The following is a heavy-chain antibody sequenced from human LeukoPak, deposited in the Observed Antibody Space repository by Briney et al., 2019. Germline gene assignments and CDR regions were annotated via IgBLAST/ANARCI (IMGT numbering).Heavy chain of an antibody. J-gene: IGHJ6*02. CDR3: VRNVGYGMDV. V-gene: IGHV3-23*01. D-gene: IGHD1-26*01. CDR1: GFTFRDYG. CDR2: ISGSGSGGST. Sequence: QPGGSLRLSCAASGFTFRDYGMSWVRQAPRKGLEWGSGISGSGSGGSTYYVDSVKGRFTISRDNVKNTLYLQMNSLRAEDTAVYYCVRNVGYGMDVWGQETTVTVSS.